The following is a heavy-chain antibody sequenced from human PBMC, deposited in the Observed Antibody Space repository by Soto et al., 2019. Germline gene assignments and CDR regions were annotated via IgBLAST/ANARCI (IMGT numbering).Heavy chain of an antibody. CDR3: AKVQYDFWSGYYESPRYYFDY. D-gene: IGHD3-3*01. J-gene: IGHJ4*02. V-gene: IGHV3-23*01. CDR2: ISGSGGST. CDR1: GFTFSTYA. Sequence: EVQLLESGGGLVQPGGSLRLSCAASGFTFSTYAMNWVRQAPGKGLEWVSGISGSGGSTYYADSVKGRFTISRDNSKNTLYLQMNSLRAEDTAVYYCAKVQYDFWSGYYESPRYYFDYWGQGTLVTVSS.